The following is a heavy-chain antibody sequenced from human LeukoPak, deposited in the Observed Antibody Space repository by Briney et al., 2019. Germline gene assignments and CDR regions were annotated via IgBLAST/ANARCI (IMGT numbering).Heavy chain of an antibody. J-gene: IGHJ4*02. Sequence: GGSLRLSCAASGFIFSNYWMHWVRQAPGKGLVWVSRINDDGRSTSYADSVRGRFTISRDNAKNTLYLQMNSLRAEDTAVYYCARAYCGGNCYSRAMDYWGQGIAVTVSS. CDR3: ARAYCGGNCYSRAMDY. D-gene: IGHD2-21*02. CDR1: GFIFSNYW. CDR2: INDDGRST. V-gene: IGHV3-74*01.